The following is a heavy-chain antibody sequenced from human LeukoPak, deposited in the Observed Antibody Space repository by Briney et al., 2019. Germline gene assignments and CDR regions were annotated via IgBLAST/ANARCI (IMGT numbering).Heavy chain of an antibody. D-gene: IGHD6-19*01. Sequence: GGSLRLSCAASGFTFSSYGMHWVRQAPGKGLEWVAFIRYDGSNKYYADSVKGRFAISRDNSKNTLYLQMNSLRAEDTAVYYCAREDSSGWYYFDYWGQGTLVTVSS. CDR3: AREDSSGWYYFDY. CDR1: GFTFSSYG. V-gene: IGHV3-30*02. J-gene: IGHJ4*02. CDR2: IRYDGSNK.